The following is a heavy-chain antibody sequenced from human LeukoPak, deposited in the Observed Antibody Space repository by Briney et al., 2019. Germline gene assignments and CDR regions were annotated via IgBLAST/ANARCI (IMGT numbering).Heavy chain of an antibody. CDR1: GYTFTSYY. CDR2: INPSGGST. V-gene: IGHV1-46*01. J-gene: IGHJ4*02. CDR3: ARDSYDFWSGYYGEDDY. D-gene: IGHD3-3*01. Sequence: GASVKVSCKASGYTFTSYYMHWVRQAPGQGLEWMGIINPSGGSTSYAQKFQGRVTMTRDTSTSTVYMELSSLRSEDTAAYYCARDSYDFWSGYYGEDDYWGQGTLVTVSS.